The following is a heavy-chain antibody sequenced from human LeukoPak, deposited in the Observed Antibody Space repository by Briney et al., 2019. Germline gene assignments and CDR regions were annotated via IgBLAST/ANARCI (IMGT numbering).Heavy chain of an antibody. V-gene: IGHV1-46*01. J-gene: IGHJ6*03. D-gene: IGHD3-10*01. Sequence: ASVKVSCKASGYTFTSYYMHWVRQAPGQGLEWMGIINPSGGSTSYAQKFQGRVTMTRDTSTSTVYMELSSLRSEDTAVYYCARDALAQITMVRGFHLGYVDVWGKGTTVTVSS. CDR2: INPSGGST. CDR1: GYTFTSYY. CDR3: ARDALAQITMVRGFHLGYVDV.